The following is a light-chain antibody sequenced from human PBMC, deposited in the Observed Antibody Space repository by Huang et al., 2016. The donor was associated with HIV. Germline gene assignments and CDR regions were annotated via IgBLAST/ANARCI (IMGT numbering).Light chain of an antibody. CDR3: QQYGSSPWT. CDR1: QSFSSTY. J-gene: IGKJ1*01. CDR2: DAS. Sequence: EIVLTQSPGTLSLSPGERATLSCRASQSFSSTYLAWYQQQPGQAPRLLIYDASSRATGIPDRFSGSGSGTDFTLTIRSLEPEDFAVYYCQQYGSSPWTFGQGTKVEIK. V-gene: IGKV3-20*01.